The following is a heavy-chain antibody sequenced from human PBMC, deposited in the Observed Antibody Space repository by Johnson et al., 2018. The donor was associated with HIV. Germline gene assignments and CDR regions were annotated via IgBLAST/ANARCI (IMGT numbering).Heavy chain of an antibody. CDR1: GFTFRSNG. CDR2: ISYDGSIK. D-gene: IGHD6-19*01. V-gene: IGHV3-30*19. Sequence: QVQLVESGGGVVQPGRSLRLSCAASGFTFRSNGMHWVRQAPGKGLQWVALISYDGSIKYFADSVKGRFTISRDNSKNTLHLQMNSLRPEDTAVYYCARNSGEGWVLRGDAFDMWGQGTMVTVSS. CDR3: ARNSGEGWVLRGDAFDM. J-gene: IGHJ3*02.